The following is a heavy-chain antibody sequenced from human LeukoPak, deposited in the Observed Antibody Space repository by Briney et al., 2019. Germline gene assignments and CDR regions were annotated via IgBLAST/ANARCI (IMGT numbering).Heavy chain of an antibody. CDR3: ARDYRDGYSPTFDY. CDR1: GGSISSYY. Sequence: SETLSLTCTVSGGSISSYYWNWIRQPPGKGLEWIGYIYYSGSTNYNPSLKSRVTISVDTSKNQFSLKLSSVTAADTAVYYCARDYRDGYSPTFDYWGQGTLVTVSS. D-gene: IGHD5-24*01. CDR2: IYYSGST. V-gene: IGHV4-59*12. J-gene: IGHJ4*02.